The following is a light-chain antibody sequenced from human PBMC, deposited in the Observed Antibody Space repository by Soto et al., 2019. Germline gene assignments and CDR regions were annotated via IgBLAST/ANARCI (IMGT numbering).Light chain of an antibody. CDR1: SNDIGYYNY. Sequence: QSALTQPASVSGSPGQSITISCTGTSNDIGYYNYVSWYHQHPAKAPKLMIYEVRNRPSGISNRFSGSKSGNTASLTISGLQAEDEADYYCSSYTTTSSVVFGGGTKVTVL. CDR3: SSYTTTSSVV. V-gene: IGLV2-14*01. J-gene: IGLJ2*01. CDR2: EVR.